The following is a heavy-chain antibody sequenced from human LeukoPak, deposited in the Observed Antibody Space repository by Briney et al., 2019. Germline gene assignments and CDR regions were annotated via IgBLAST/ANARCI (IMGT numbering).Heavy chain of an antibody. V-gene: IGHV3-11*01. CDR1: GFTFSDYY. CDR2: ISSSGSTI. D-gene: IGHD3-10*01. J-gene: IGHJ4*02. Sequence: SGGSLRLSCAASGFTFSDYYMSWIRQAPGKGLEWVSYISSSGSTIYYADSVKGRFTISRDNAKNSLYLQMNSLRAEDTAVYYCARDRYYGSGSYQIDYWGQGTLVTVSS. CDR3: ARDRYYGSGSYQIDY.